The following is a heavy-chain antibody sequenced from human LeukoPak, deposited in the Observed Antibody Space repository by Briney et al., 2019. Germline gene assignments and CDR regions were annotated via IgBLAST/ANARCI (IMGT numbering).Heavy chain of an antibody. CDR3: ARDLGYCTGGTCYPNWFVP. D-gene: IGHD2-15*01. Sequence: ASVKVSCKASGYTFTSYAMHWVCQAPGQRLEWMGWITAGNDNTKYSQKFQGRVTITRATSASTAYMELSSLRSEDTAVYYCARDLGYCTGGTCYPNWFVPWGQGRLVTVCS. V-gene: IGHV1-3*01. CDR1: GYTFTSYA. CDR2: ITAGNDNT. J-gene: IGHJ5*02.